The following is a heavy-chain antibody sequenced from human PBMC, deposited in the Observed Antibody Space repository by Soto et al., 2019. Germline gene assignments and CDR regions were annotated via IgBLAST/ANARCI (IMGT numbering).Heavy chain of an antibody. D-gene: IGHD4-17*01. CDR1: GGTFSSYA. Sequence: GASVKVSCKASGGTFSSYAISWVRQAPGQGLEWMGGIIPIFGTANYAQKFQGRVTITADKSTSTAYMELSSLRSEATAVYYDARSLDIYPGYGDYLYDYDSMDVWGQGTTVTVSS. V-gene: IGHV1-69*06. CDR2: IIPIFGTA. J-gene: IGHJ6*02. CDR3: ARSLDIYPGYGDYLYDYDSMDV.